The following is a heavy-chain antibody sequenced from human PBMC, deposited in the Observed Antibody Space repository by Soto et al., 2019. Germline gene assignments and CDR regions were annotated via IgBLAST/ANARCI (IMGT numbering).Heavy chain of an antibody. CDR1: GFTFSSYG. CDR2: IWYDGSNK. D-gene: IGHD3-3*01. V-gene: IGHV3-33*01. Sequence: GGSLRLSCAASGFTFSSYGMYWVRQAPGKGLEWVAVIWYDGSNKYYADSVKGRFTISRDNSKNTLYLQMNSLRAEDTAVYYCARSPVGVVPRDYYYGMDVWGQGTTVTVSS. J-gene: IGHJ6*02. CDR3: ARSPVGVVPRDYYYGMDV.